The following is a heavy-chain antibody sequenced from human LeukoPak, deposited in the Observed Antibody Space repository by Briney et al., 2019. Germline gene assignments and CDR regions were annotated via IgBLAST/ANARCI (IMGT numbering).Heavy chain of an antibody. CDR3: ARAVEYHWIDP. CDR2: ISSSSSYI. Sequence: PGGSLRLSCAATGFTFSSYSMNWVRQAPGKGLEWVSSISSSSSYIYYADSVKGRFTISRDNAQNSLYLQMNSLRAEDTAVYYCARAVEYHWIDPWGQGTLVTVSS. V-gene: IGHV3-21*01. D-gene: IGHD2-2*01. J-gene: IGHJ5*02. CDR1: GFTFSSYS.